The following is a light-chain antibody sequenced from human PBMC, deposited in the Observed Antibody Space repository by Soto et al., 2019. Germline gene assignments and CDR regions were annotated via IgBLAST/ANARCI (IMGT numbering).Light chain of an antibody. CDR1: QTVSSS. CDR2: EAS. J-gene: IGKJ1*01. CDR3: QQYNTWPRT. V-gene: IGKV3-11*01. Sequence: EIVLTQSPATLSLSPGERATLSCRASQTVSSSLAWYQQKPGQAPRLLIYEASNRATGIPARFSGSGSGTEFTLTINSLQSEDFAVYYCQQYNTWPRTFGQGTKVEIK.